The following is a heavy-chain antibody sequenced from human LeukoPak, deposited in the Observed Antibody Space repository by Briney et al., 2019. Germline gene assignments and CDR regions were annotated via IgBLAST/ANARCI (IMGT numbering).Heavy chain of an antibody. V-gene: IGHV5-51*01. D-gene: IGHD3-10*01. Sequence: GESLKISCKGSGYSFTSDWIGWVRQMPGKGLEWMGIIYPGDSDTRYSPSFQGQVTISADKSISTAYLQWSSLKASDTAMYYCARKLDMVRGIMGAFDIWGQGTMVTVSS. CDR1: GYSFTSDW. CDR2: IYPGDSDT. J-gene: IGHJ3*02. CDR3: ARKLDMVRGIMGAFDI.